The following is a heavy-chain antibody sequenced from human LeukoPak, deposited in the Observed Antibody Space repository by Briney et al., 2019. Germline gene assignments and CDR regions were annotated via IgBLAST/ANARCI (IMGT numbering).Heavy chain of an antibody. Sequence: GGSLRLSCAASGFTFSSYWMNWARQAPGKGLEWVASINHNGNVNYYVDSVKGRFTISRDNAKNSLYLQMSNLRAEDTAVYYCARVEGPWGQGTLVTVSS. V-gene: IGHV3-7*03. CDR2: INHNGNVN. CDR1: GFTFSSYW. J-gene: IGHJ4*02. CDR3: ARVEGP.